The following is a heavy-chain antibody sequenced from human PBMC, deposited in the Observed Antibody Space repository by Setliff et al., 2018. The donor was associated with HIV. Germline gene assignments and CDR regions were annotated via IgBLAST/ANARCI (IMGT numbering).Heavy chain of an antibody. CDR3: ARDRGAVAGDLDYFDS. J-gene: IGHJ4*02. V-gene: IGHV3-74*03. CDR2: INDDVTNT. CDR1: GFAFSTYW. D-gene: IGHD6-13*01. Sequence: PGGSLRLSCAASGFAFSTYWMHWVRQAPGKGLVWVSHINDDVTNTKYADSVKGRFTISRDNAKNTVYLQMNSLRAEDTAVYYCARDRGAVAGDLDYFDSWGQGTLVTVSS.